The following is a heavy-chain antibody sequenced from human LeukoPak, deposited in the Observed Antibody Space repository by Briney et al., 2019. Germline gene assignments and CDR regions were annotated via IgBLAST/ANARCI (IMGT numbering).Heavy chain of an antibody. D-gene: IGHD3-22*01. CDR3: ARGGPYYYDSSGYSFDY. CDR1: GGTFSSYA. CDR2: IIPIFGTA. Sequence: SVKVSCKASGGTFSSYAISWVRQAPGQGLEWMGGIIPIFGTANYVQKFQGRVTITADESTSTAYMELSSLRSEDTAVHYCARGGPYYYDSSGYSFDYWGQGTLVTVSS. J-gene: IGHJ4*02. V-gene: IGHV1-69*13.